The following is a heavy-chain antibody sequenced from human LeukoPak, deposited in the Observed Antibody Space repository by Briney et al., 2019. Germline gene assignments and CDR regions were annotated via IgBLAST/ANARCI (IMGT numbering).Heavy chain of an antibody. CDR1: GFTFSNAW. CDR3: TTASYCSSTSCYSGFR. CDR2: IKSKTDGRTT. Sequence: KPGGSLRLSCAASGFTFSNAWMSWVRQAPGKGLEWVGSIKSKTDGRTTDYAAHVKGRFTISRDDSKNTLYLQMNSLKTEDTAVYYCTTASYCSSTSCYSGFRWGQGTLVTVSS. J-gene: IGHJ4*02. V-gene: IGHV3-15*01. D-gene: IGHD2-2*01.